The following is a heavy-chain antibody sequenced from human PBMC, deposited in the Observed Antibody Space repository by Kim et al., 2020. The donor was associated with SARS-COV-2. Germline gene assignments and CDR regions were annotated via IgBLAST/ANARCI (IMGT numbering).Heavy chain of an antibody. V-gene: IGHV3-66*02. CDR2: IYSGGSA. J-gene: IGHJ4*02. CDR3: ARGDDTSGYSLAY. Sequence: GGSLRLSCAASGFTVRSSYMNWVRQAPGKGLEWISVIYSGGSAYYSDSVKGRFSISRDNSKNTLYLQMNDLRVEDTAVYYCARGDDTSGYSLAYWGQGTLVTVFS. CDR1: GFTVRSSY. D-gene: IGHD3-22*01.